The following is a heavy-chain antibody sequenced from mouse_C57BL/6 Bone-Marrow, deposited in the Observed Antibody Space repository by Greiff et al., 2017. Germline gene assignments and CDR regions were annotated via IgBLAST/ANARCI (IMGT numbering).Heavy chain of an antibody. D-gene: IGHD4-1*01. CDR3: ARDGLTGNAMDY. J-gene: IGHJ4*01. V-gene: IGHV5-4*01. Sequence: EVNVVESGGGLVKPGGSLKLSCAASGFTFSSYAMSWVRQTPEKRLEWVATISDGGSYTYYPDNVKGRFTISRDNAKNNLYLQMSHLKSEDTAMYYCARDGLTGNAMDYWGQGTSVTVSS. CDR1: GFTFSSYA. CDR2: ISDGGSYT.